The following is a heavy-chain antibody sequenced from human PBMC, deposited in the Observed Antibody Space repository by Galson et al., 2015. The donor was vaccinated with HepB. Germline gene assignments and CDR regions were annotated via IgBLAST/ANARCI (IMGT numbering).Heavy chain of an antibody. CDR3: ARSGTTFDY. J-gene: IGHJ4*02. V-gene: IGHV3-48*04. CDR2: ISSSGSTI. Sequence: SLRLSCAASGFTFSSYSMNWVRQAPGKGLEWVSYISSSGSTIYYADSVKGRFTISRDNAKNSLYLQMNSLRAEDTAAYYCARSGTTFDYWGQGTLVTVSS. D-gene: IGHD4-17*01. CDR1: GFTFSSYS.